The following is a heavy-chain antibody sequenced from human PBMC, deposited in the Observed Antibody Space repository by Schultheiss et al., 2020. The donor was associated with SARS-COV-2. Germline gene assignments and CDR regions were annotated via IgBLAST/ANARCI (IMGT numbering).Heavy chain of an antibody. D-gene: IGHD4-23*01. V-gene: IGHV2-70*11. J-gene: IGHJ4*02. CDR1: GFSLSTSGMC. CDR3: ARTHPLRGNSGYYFDY. CDR2: IDWDDDK. Sequence: SGPTLVKPTQTLTLTCTFSGFSLSTSGMCVSWIRQPPGKALEWLARIDWDDDKYYNTSLKTRLTISKDTSKNQVVLTMTNMDPVDTATYYCARTHPLRGNSGYYFDYWGQGTLVTVSS.